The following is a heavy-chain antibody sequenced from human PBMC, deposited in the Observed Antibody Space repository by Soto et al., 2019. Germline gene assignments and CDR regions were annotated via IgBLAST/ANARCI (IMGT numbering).Heavy chain of an antibody. CDR2: IYHSGST. D-gene: IGHD6-6*01. CDR1: GGSISSGGYS. J-gene: IGHJ3*02. CDR3: AREVGEVDYSSSSDAFDI. Sequence: SETLSLTCAVSGGSISSGGYSWSWIRQPPGKGLEWIGYIYHSGSTYYNPSLKSRVTISVDRSKNQFFLNLDSVTAADTAMYYCAREVGEVDYSSSSDAFDIWGQGTMVTVSS. V-gene: IGHV4-30-2*01.